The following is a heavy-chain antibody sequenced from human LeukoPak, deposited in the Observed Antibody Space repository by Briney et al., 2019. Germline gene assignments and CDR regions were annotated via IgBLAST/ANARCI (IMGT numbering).Heavy chain of an antibody. CDR3: ARGFYYYDSSGPRAFDY. D-gene: IGHD3-22*01. J-gene: IGHJ4*02. CDR1: AGSISTYY. V-gene: IGHV4-59*01. Sequence: PSETLSLTCIVSAGSISTYYWNWIRQPPGKGLEWIGYIYYNGYTSYNPSLKSRVTISVDTSKNQFSLKLNSVTAADTAVYYCARGFYYYDSSGPRAFDYWGQGTLVTVSS. CDR2: IYYNGYT.